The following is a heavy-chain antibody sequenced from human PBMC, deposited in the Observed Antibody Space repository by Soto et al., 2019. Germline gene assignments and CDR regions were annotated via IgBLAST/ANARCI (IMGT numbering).Heavy chain of an antibody. CDR3: ARSHRELWFDY. CDR2: IYYSGST. J-gene: IGHJ4*02. V-gene: IGHV4-39*01. CDR1: GGSISSSSYY. D-gene: IGHD1-26*01. Sequence: SETLSLTCTVSGGSISSSSYYWGWIRQPPGKGLEWIGSIYYSGSTYYNPSLKSRVTISVDTSKNQFSLKLSSVTAADTAVYYCARSHRELWFDYWGQGTLVTVSS.